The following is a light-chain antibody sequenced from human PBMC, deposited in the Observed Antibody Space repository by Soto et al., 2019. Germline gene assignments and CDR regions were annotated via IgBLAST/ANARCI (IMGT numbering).Light chain of an antibody. Sequence: PGERATLSCRASQSVSSYYLAWYQQKPGQAPRLLIYGASTRATGIPDRFSGSGSGTDFTLTITSLEPEDCALYYCQQSPVTFGQGTRLEIK. V-gene: IGKV3-20*01. CDR2: GAS. CDR3: QQSPVT. J-gene: IGKJ5*01. CDR1: QSVSSYY.